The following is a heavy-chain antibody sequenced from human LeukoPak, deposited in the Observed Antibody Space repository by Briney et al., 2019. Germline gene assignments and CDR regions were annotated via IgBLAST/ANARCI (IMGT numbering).Heavy chain of an antibody. CDR3: ASLSGEDGYNFFDY. Sequence: GGSLRLSCAASGFTVSSNYMSWVRQAPGKGLEWVSVIYSGGSTYYADSVKGRFTISRDNSKNTLYLQMNSLRAEDTAVYYCASLSGEDGYNFFDYWGQGTLVTVSS. J-gene: IGHJ4*02. V-gene: IGHV3-53*01. CDR1: GFTVSSNY. CDR2: IYSGGST. D-gene: IGHD5-24*01.